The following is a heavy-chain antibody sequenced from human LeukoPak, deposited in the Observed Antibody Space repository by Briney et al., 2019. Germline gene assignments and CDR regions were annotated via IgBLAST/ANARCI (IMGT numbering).Heavy chain of an antibody. CDR1: GYTLTELS. D-gene: IGHD3-10*01. CDR3: ARGYMVRGVTPFGY. CDR2: INPNSGGT. J-gene: IGHJ4*02. V-gene: IGHV1-2*02. Sequence: EASVKVSCKVSGYTLTELSMHWVRQAPGQGLDWMGWINPNSGGTNYAQKFRGRVTMTRDTSISIAYMELSRLRSDDTAAYYCARGYMVRGVTPFGYWGQGTLVTVSS.